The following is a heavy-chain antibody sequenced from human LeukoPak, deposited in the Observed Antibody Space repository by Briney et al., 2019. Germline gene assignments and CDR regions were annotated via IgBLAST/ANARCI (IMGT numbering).Heavy chain of an antibody. CDR2: INHSGST. V-gene: IGHV4-34*01. J-gene: IGHJ6*02. Sequence: SETLSLTCAVHGGSFSGYYWSWIRQPPGKGLEWIGEINHSGSTNYNPSLKSRVTISVDTSKNQFSLKLSSVTAADTAVYYCARGLLGCSSTSCYPSSYYYYGMDVWGQGTTVTVSS. CDR3: ARGLLGCSSTSCYPSSYYYYGMDV. CDR1: GGSFSGYY. D-gene: IGHD2-2*01.